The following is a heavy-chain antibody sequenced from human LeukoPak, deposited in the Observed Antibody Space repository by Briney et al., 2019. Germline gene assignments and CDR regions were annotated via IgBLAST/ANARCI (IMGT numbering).Heavy chain of an antibody. J-gene: IGHJ4*02. CDR1: GFTFSNYA. V-gene: IGHV3-23*01. CDR3: AKDRGQWLG. D-gene: IGHD3-22*01. CDR2: ISGSGGST. Sequence: GGSLRLSCAASGFTFSNYAMSWVRQAPGKVLEWVSGISGSGGSTYYADSVKGRFTISRDNSKNTLYLQMNSLRAEGTAVYYCAKDRGQWLGWGQGTLVTVSS.